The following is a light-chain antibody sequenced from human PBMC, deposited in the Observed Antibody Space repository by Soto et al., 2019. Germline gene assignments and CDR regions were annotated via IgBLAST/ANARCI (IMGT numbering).Light chain of an antibody. CDR1: QSLLHSNGYNS. CDR2: LGS. J-gene: IGKJ3*01. CDR3: MQAQQTPFT. Sequence: IVMTQSPLSLPVTPGEPASISCRSSQSLLHSNGYNSLDWYLQKPGQSPQLLIYLGSNRASGVPERFSGSGSGTDFTLKISRVEAEDVGVYYCMQAQQTPFTFGPGTKVNIK. V-gene: IGKV2-28*01.